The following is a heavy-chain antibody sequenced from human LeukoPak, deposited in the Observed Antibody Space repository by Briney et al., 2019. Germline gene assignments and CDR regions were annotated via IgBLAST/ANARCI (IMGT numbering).Heavy chain of an antibody. Sequence: PSETLSLTCTVSGYSISSGYYWGWIRQPPGKGLEWIGSIYHSGSTYYNPSLKSRVTISVDTSKNQFSLKLSSVTAADTAVYYCARDRADIVATFFDYWGQGTLVTVSS. CDR1: GYSISSGYY. CDR3: ARDRADIVATFFDY. D-gene: IGHD5-12*01. CDR2: IYHSGST. V-gene: IGHV4-38-2*02. J-gene: IGHJ4*02.